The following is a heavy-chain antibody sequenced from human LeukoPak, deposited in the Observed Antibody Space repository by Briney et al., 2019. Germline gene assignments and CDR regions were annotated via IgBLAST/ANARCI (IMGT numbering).Heavy chain of an antibody. Sequence: EASVKVSCKASGYTFTGYYMHWVRQAPGQGLEWMGWINPNSGGTNYAQKFQGRVTMTRDTSISTAYMELSRLRSDDTAVYYCARADLWFGESRAFDIWGQGTMVTVSS. CDR3: ARADLWFGESRAFDI. J-gene: IGHJ3*02. D-gene: IGHD3-10*01. V-gene: IGHV1-2*02. CDR1: GYTFTGYY. CDR2: INPNSGGT.